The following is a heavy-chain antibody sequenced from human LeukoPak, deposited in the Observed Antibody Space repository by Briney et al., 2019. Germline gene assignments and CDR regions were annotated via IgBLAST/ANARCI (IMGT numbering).Heavy chain of an antibody. J-gene: IGHJ4*02. CDR3: ARVANQNYYDSSGYYAH. V-gene: IGHV1-18*01. CDR2: ISAYNGNT. CDR1: GYTFTSYG. Sequence: ASVKVSCKASGYTFTSYGISWVRQAPGQGLEWMGWISAYNGNTNYAQKLQGRVTMTTDTSTSTAYMELRSLRSDDTAVYYCARVANQNYYDSSGYYAHWGQGTLVTVSS. D-gene: IGHD3-22*01.